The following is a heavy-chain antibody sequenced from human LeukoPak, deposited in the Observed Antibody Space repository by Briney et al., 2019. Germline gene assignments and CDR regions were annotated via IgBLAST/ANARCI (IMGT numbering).Heavy chain of an antibody. V-gene: IGHV4-30-2*01. CDR2: IYHSGST. D-gene: IGHD3-9*01. CDR3: ARAQDILTGPSWFDP. CDR1: GGSISSGGYS. Sequence: SQTLSLTCAVSGGSISSGGYSWSWIRQPPGKGLEWIGYIYHSGSTYYNPSLKSRVTISVDRSKNQFSLKLSSVTAADTAVYYRARAQDILTGPSWFDPWGQGTLVTVSS. J-gene: IGHJ5*02.